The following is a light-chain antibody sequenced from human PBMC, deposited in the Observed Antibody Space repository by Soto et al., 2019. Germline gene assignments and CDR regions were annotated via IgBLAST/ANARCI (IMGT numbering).Light chain of an antibody. V-gene: IGLV2-14*01. CDR1: SSDVGDYNY. CDR2: HVS. Sequence: QSVLTQPASVSGSPGQSITISCTGTSSDVGDYNYVSWYQQHPGQAPKLMIYHVSNRPSGVSNRFSGSKSGNTASLTISGLQAEDEADYYCSSYTISSTLGFGTGTRSPS. J-gene: IGLJ1*01. CDR3: SSYTISSTLG.